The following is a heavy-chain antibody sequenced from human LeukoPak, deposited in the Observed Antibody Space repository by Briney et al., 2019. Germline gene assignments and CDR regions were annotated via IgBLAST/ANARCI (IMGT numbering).Heavy chain of an antibody. J-gene: IGHJ5*02. Sequence: GASVKVSCKASGYTFSDYAVHWVRQAPGQRFEWMGWIDAGNGDTRYSQKFQGRVTITRDTSASTVYMELSSLRSEDTAVYYCAREGYYDSSGYNWFDPWAREPWSPSPQ. D-gene: IGHD3-22*01. CDR2: IDAGNGDT. CDR3: AREGYYDSSGYNWFDP. CDR1: GYTFSDYA. V-gene: IGHV1-3*01.